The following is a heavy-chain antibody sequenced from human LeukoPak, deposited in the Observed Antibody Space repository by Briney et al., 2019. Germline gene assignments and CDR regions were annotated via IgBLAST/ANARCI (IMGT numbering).Heavy chain of an antibody. CDR3: ARADIVVVPAAIPNWFDP. CDR1: GGSISSYY. D-gene: IGHD2-2*01. J-gene: IGHJ5*02. CDR2: IYYSGST. V-gene: IGHV4-59*12. Sequence: SETLSLTCTVSGGSISSYYWSWIRQPPGKGLEWIGYIYYSGSTYYNPSLKSRVTISVDRSKNQFSLKLSSVTAADTAVYYCARADIVVVPAAIPNWFDPWGQGTLVTVSS.